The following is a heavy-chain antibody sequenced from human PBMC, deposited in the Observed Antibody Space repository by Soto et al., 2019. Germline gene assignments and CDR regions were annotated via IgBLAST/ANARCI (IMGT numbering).Heavy chain of an antibody. CDR1: GGTFSSYA. CDR3: ARLPPPKSPRRPGMDV. V-gene: IGHV1-69*01. D-gene: IGHD1-1*01. J-gene: IGHJ6*02. CDR2: IIPIFGTA. Sequence: QVQLVQSGAEVKKPGSSVKVSCKSSGGTFSSYAISWVRQAPGQGLEWMGGIIPIFGTANYAQKFQGRVTITADESTSTAYMELSSLRSEDTAVYYCARLPPPKSPRRPGMDVWGQGTTVTVSS.